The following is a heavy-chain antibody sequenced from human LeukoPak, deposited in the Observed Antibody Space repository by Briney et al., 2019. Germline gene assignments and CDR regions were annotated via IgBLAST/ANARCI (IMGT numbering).Heavy chain of an antibody. D-gene: IGHD1-26*01. CDR3: ARDLQRENWFDP. CDR2: IIPIFGTA. V-gene: IGHV1-69*01. Sequence: SVKVSCKASGGTFSSYAISWVRQAPGQGLEWMGGIIPIFGTANYAQKFQGRVTITADESTSTAYMELSSLRSEDTAVYYCARDLQRENWFDPWGQGTLVTVSS. CDR1: GGTFSSYA. J-gene: IGHJ5*02.